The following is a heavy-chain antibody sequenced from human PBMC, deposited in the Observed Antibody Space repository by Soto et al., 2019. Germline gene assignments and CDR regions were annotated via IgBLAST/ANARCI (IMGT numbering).Heavy chain of an antibody. Sequence: GGSLRLSCAASGFTFSSYAMSWVRQAPGKGLEWVSAISGSGGSTYYADSVKGRFTISRDNSKNTLYLQMNSLRAEDTAVYYCAKLTGLFLEWLLSPVYGMDVWGQGTTVTVSS. CDR2: ISGSGGST. CDR3: AKLTGLFLEWLLSPVYGMDV. CDR1: GFTFSSYA. D-gene: IGHD3-3*01. V-gene: IGHV3-23*01. J-gene: IGHJ6*02.